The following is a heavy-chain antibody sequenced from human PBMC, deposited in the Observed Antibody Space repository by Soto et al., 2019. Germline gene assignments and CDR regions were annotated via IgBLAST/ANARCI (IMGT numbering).Heavy chain of an antibody. CDR1: GFTFSSYG. J-gene: IGHJ5*02. D-gene: IGHD4-17*01. V-gene: IGHV3-33*01. Sequence: VGSLRLSGAASGFTFSSYGMHWVRQAPGKGLEWVAVIWYDGSNKYYADSVKGRFTISRDNSKNTLYLQMNSLRAEDTAVYYCARDGGHYGDSNWFDPWGQGTLVTSP. CDR3: ARDGGHYGDSNWFDP. CDR2: IWYDGSNK.